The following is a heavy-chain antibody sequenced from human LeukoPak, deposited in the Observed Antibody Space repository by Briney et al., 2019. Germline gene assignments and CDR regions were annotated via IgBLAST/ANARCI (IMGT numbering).Heavy chain of an antibody. J-gene: IGHJ4*02. CDR2: LYYSEST. Sequence: SETLSLTCTVSGGSISSYYWLWIRQPPGKGLEWIGYLYYSESTNYNPSLKSRVTITVDTSKNQFSLKLSSVTAADTAVYYCARQAWGSGSYLGTIDYWGQGTLVTVSS. V-gene: IGHV4-59*08. D-gene: IGHD3-10*01. CDR1: GGSISSYY. CDR3: ARQAWGSGSYLGTIDY.